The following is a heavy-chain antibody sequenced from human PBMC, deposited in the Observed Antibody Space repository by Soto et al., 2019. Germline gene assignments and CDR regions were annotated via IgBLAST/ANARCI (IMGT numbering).Heavy chain of an antibody. Sequence: SETLSLTCSVSNGSISTYYWTWVRQPPGKGLEWIGYVYYSGSTNYNPSLKSRVATSMDTSKNQFSLKLTSLTAADTAVYYCGRNMHAGFTHYFAPWGQGTLVTVPS. CDR1: NGSISTYY. CDR2: VYYSGST. D-gene: IGHD1-26*01. V-gene: IGHV4-59*01. J-gene: IGHJ5*02. CDR3: GRNMHAGFTHYFAP.